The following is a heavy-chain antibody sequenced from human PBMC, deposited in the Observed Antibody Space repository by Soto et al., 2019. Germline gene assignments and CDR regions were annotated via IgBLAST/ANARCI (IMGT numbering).Heavy chain of an antibody. V-gene: IGHV3-48*02. D-gene: IGHD3-22*01. CDR2: ISSSSSTI. Sequence: PGGSLRLSCAASGFTFSSYSMNWVRQAPGKGLEWVSYISSSSSTIYYADSVKGRFTISRDNAKNSLYLQMNSLRDEDTAVYYCASALLVVTHPEYFQHWGQGTLVTVSS. CDR1: GFTFSSYS. CDR3: ASALLVVTHPEYFQH. J-gene: IGHJ1*01.